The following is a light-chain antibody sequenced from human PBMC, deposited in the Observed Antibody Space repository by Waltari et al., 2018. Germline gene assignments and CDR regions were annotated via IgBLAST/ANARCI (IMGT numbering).Light chain of an antibody. V-gene: IGLV2-23*02. J-gene: IGLJ2*01. CDR2: AVS. CDR3: SSYAGSSKGV. CDR1: SSDVVNSNR. Sequence: SALTQPAPVSGSPGPSIPIPCTRTSSDVVNSNRFSWYQQHPGKAPKLMIYAVSKRPSGVSDRFSGSKSGDMASLTISGLQPEDEAEYFCSSYAGSSKGVFGGGTKVTVL.